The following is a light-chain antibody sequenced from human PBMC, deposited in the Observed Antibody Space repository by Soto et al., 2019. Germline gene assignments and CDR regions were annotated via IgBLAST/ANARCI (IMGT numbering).Light chain of an antibody. CDR3: QQSYSTRL. CDR2: AAS. V-gene: IGKV1-39*01. J-gene: IGKJ3*01. CDR1: QCSSSY. Sequence: DIQTTKSPSSLSACVGDRVTITCRARQCSSSYLTWSQQKPGKAPKLLIYAASSLQTGVPSRFSGSGSGTDFTLTISSLEPEDFATYYCQQSYSTRLFGPGTKVDI.